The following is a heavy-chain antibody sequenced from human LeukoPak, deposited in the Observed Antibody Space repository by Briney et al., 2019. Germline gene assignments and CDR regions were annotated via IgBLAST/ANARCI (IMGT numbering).Heavy chain of an antibody. CDR1: GFTFISYG. J-gene: IGHJ6*02. V-gene: IGHV3-30*18. D-gene: IGHD2-15*01. Sequence: GGSLRLSCAASGFTFISYGMHWVRQAPGKGLEWVAVISYDGSNKYYADSVKGRFTISRDNSKNTLYLQMNTLRAEDTAVYYCAKARPAIVARVGYYYGLDVWGQGTTVTVSS. CDR3: AKARPAIVARVGYYYGLDV. CDR2: ISYDGSNK.